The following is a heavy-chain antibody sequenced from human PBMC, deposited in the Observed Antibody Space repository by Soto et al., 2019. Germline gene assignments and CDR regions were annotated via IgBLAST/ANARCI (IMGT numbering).Heavy chain of an antibody. Sequence: PGGSLRLSCTASGFTFGDYAMSWFRQAPGKGLEWVGFIRSKAYGGTTEYAASVKGRFTISRDDSKSIAYLQMNSLKTEDTAVYYCTTPAGSTGGYFDYWGQGTLVTVSS. V-gene: IGHV3-49*03. CDR2: IRSKAYGGTT. D-gene: IGHD3-10*01. J-gene: IGHJ4*02. CDR1: GFTFGDYA. CDR3: TTPAGSTGGYFDY.